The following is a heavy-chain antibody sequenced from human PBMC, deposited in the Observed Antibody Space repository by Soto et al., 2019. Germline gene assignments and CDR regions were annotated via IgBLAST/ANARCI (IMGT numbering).Heavy chain of an antibody. CDR1: GGSISSYY. J-gene: IGHJ3*02. D-gene: IGHD3-10*01. V-gene: IGHV4-59*08. Sequence: PSETLSLTCTVSGGSISSYYWSWIRQPPGKGLEWIGYIYYSGSTNYNPSLKSRVTISVDTSKNQFSLKLSSVTAADTAVYYCARTGTYYYGSGSYYPSAFDIWGQGTMVTVSS. CDR2: IYYSGST. CDR3: ARTGTYYYGSGSYYPSAFDI.